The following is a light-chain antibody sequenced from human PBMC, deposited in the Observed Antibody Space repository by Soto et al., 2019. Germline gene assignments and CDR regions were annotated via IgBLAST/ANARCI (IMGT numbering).Light chain of an antibody. CDR2: AAS. CDR3: QQSYSTPWT. J-gene: IGKJ1*01. Sequence: DIQMTQSSSPLSVSVGDRVTIPRRASQTISSWLAWYQQKPGKAPKFMIYAASSLQSGVPSRFSGSGAGTDFTLTISSLQPEDFATYYCQQSYSTPWTFGQGTKVDI. CDR1: QTISSW. V-gene: IGKV1-39*01.